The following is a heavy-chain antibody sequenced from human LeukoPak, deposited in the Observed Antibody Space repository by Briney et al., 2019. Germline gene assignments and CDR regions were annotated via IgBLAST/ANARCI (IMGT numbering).Heavy chain of an antibody. Sequence: GGSLRLSCAASGFTFSNYAMSWVRQAPGKGLEWVSSITDSGVSTYYADSVRGRFSISRDNYKNTLYLQMSSLRAEDTAVYYCAGDPNGNYVGAFDFQRWGQGTLVTVSS. V-gene: IGHV3-23*01. CDR2: ITDSGVST. CDR1: GFTFSNYA. CDR3: AGDPNGNYVGAFDFQR. J-gene: IGHJ1*01. D-gene: IGHD4-17*01.